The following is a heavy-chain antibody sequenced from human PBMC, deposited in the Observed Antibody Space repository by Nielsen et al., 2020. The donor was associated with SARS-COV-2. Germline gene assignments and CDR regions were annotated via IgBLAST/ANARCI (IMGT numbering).Heavy chain of an antibody. CDR3: ARDPKSGGMTTVPLPN. V-gene: IGHV1-2*06. Sequence: ASVKVSCKASGYTFTGYYMHWVRQAPGQGLEWMGRINPNSGGTNYAQKFQGRVTMTRDTPISTAYMELSRLRSDDTAVYYCARDPKSGGMTTVPLPNWGQGTLVTVSS. J-gene: IGHJ4*02. CDR1: GYTFTGYY. D-gene: IGHD4-17*01. CDR2: INPNSGGT.